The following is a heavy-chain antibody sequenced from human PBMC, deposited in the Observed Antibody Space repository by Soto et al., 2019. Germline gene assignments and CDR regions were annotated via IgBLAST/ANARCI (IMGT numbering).Heavy chain of an antibody. CDR3: AKCDFWSGYYTDYYYGMHV. CDR2: ISGSGGST. CDR1: GFTFSSYA. V-gene: IGHV3-23*01. J-gene: IGHJ6*02. Sequence: PXGSLRLSCAASGFTFSSYAMSWVRQAPGKGLEWVSAISGSGGSTYYADSVKGRFTISRDNSKNTLYLQMNSPRAEDTAVYYCAKCDFWSGYYTDYYYGMHVWGQGATVTVSS. D-gene: IGHD3-3*01.